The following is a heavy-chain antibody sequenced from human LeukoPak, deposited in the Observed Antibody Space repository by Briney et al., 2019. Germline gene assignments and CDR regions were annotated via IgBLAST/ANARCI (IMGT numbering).Heavy chain of an antibody. Sequence: SETLSLTCTVSGGSISSYYWSWIRQPPGKGLEWIGYIYYSGSTNYNPSLKSRVTISVDTSKNQFSLKLSSVTAADTAVYYCARIQLWPYYYYGMDVWGQGTTVTVSS. CDR1: GGSISSYY. J-gene: IGHJ6*02. CDR3: ARIQLWPYYYYGMDV. CDR2: IYYSGST. V-gene: IGHV4-59*08. D-gene: IGHD5-18*01.